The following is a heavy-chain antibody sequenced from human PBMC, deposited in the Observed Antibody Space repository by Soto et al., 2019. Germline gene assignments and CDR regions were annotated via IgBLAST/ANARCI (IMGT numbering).Heavy chain of an antibody. CDR2: INHSGST. CDR3: ARAGVGYYGWWDY. V-gene: IGHV4-34*01. Sequence: QVQLQQWGAGLLKPSETLSLTCAVYGGSFSGYYWSWIRQPPGKGLEWIGEINHSGSTNYNPSLKSRVTISVDTSKNQFSLKLSSVTAADTAVYYCARAGVGYYGWWDYWGQGTLVTVSS. J-gene: IGHJ4*02. D-gene: IGHD3-22*01. CDR1: GGSFSGYY.